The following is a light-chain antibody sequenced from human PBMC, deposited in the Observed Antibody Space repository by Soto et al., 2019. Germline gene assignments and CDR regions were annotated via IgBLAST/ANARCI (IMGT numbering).Light chain of an antibody. CDR2: GNS. J-gene: IGLJ1*01. Sequence: QSVLTQPPSVSGAPGQRVTISCTGSSSNIGAGYDVHWYQQLPGTAPKLLIYGNSNRPSGVPDRFSGSKSGTSASLAITGLQAEDEADYYCQPYDSSLILFGTGTKVTV. CDR3: QPYDSSLIL. V-gene: IGLV1-40*01. CDR1: SSNIGAGYD.